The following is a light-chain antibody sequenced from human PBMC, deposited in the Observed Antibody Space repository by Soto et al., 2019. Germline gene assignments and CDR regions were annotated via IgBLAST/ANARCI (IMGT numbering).Light chain of an antibody. CDR1: SSDIGSYDL. Sequence: QSVLTQPASVSGSPGQSITISCTGTSSDIGSYDLVSWYQQHPGKAPKLMIYEVSKRPSGVSNRFSGSKSGNTASLTISGLQAEDEADHYCCSHAGSSTHVVFGGGTKLTVL. CDR3: CSHAGSSTHVV. J-gene: IGLJ2*01. CDR2: EVS. V-gene: IGLV2-23*02.